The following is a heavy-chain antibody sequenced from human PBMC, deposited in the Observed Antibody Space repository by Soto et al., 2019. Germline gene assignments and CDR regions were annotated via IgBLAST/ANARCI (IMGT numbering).Heavy chain of an antibody. CDR3: ARGSSLPYYYDSSGYPLDY. CDR2: IIPIFGTA. D-gene: IGHD3-22*01. CDR1: GGTFSSYA. Sequence: GASVKVSCKASGGTFSSYAISWVRQAPGQGLEWMGGIIPIFGTANYAQKFQGRVTITADESTSTAYMELSSLRSEDTAVYYCARGSSLPYYYDSSGYPLDYWGQGTLVTVSS. J-gene: IGHJ4*02. V-gene: IGHV1-69*13.